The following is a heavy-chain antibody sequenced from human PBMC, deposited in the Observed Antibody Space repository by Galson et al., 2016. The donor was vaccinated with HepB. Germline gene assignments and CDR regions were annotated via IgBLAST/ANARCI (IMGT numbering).Heavy chain of an antibody. Sequence: WIGYIYYSGSTYYNPSLKSRVTISLDTSKNQLSLSLSSVTAADTALYYCARIFCINTVCFFDHWGQGTLVTVSS. V-gene: IGHV4-30-4*07. CDR3: ARIFCINTVCFFDH. D-gene: IGHD2-8*01. CDR2: IYYSGST. J-gene: IGHJ4*02.